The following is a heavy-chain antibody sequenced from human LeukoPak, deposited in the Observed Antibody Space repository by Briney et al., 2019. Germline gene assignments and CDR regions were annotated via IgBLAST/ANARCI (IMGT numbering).Heavy chain of an antibody. J-gene: IGHJ6*02. CDR3: ARDVGRTAGSFYYYYGMDV. D-gene: IGHD1-1*01. CDR1: GYSFTSYY. V-gene: IGHV1-46*01. Sequence: ASVKVSCKASGYSFTSYYMHWVRQAPGQGLGWMGIINPSDSSTSYAQKFQGRVTITRDTSASTAYMELSSLRSEDTAVYYCARDVGRTAGSFYYYYGMDVWGQGTTVTVSS. CDR2: INPSDSST.